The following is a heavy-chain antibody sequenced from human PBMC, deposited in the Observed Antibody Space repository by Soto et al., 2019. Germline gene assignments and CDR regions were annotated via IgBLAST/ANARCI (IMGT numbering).Heavy chain of an antibody. CDR2: INPNSGGT. V-gene: IGHV1-2*04. Sequence: ASVKVSCKASGYTFTGYYMHWVRQAPGQGLEWMGWINPNSGGTNYAQKFQGWVTMTRDTSISTAYMELSRLRSDDTAVYYCARDSDYYDSSGYHNYYYYGMDVWGQGTTVTVSS. CDR1: GYTFTGYY. D-gene: IGHD3-22*01. CDR3: ARDSDYYDSSGYHNYYYYGMDV. J-gene: IGHJ6*02.